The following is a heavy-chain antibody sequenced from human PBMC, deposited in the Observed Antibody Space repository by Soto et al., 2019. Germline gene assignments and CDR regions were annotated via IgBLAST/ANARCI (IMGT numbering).Heavy chain of an antibody. V-gene: IGHV4-31*03. J-gene: IGHJ4*02. CDR1: GGSISSGGYY. CDR2: IYYSGST. Sequence: SETLSLTCTFSGGSISSGGYYLSWIRQHPGKGLEWIGYIYYSGSTYYNPSLKSRVTISVDTSKNQFSLKLSSVTAADTAVYYCARFYGSGSYGIYYFDYWGQGTLVTVSS. D-gene: IGHD3-10*01. CDR3: ARFYGSGSYGIYYFDY.